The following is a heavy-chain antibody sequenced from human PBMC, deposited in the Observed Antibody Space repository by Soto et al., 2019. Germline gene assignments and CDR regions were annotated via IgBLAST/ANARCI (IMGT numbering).Heavy chain of an antibody. V-gene: IGHV1-58*01. J-gene: IGHJ4*02. Sequence: SVKVSCKASGFTFTSSAVQWVRQARGQRLEWIGWIVVGSGNTNYAQKFQERVTITRDMSTSTAYMELSSLRSEDTAVYYCAAAPADSSGNYGGFDYWGQGTLVTVSS. CDR3: AAAPADSSGNYGGFDY. CDR2: IVVGSGNT. D-gene: IGHD3-22*01. CDR1: GFTFTSSA.